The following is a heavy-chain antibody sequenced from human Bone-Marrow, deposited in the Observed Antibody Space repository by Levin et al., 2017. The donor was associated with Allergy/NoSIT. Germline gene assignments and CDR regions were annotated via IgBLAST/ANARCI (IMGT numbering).Heavy chain of an antibody. V-gene: IGHV3-49*03. CDR3: TRNDYVWGTPGY. J-gene: IGHJ4*02. CDR1: GFTFGDYA. CDR2: IRSKAYGGTT. D-gene: IGHD3-16*01. Sequence: GESLKISCTASGFTFGDYAMSWFRQAPGKGLEWVGFIRSKAYGGTTEYAASVKGRFTISRDDSKSIAYLQMNSLKTEDTAVYYCTRNDYVWGTPGYWGQGTLVTVSS.